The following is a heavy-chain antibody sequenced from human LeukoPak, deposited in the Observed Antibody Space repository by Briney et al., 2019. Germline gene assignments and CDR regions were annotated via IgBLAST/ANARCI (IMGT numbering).Heavy chain of an antibody. J-gene: IGHJ4*02. CDR1: GGSISSYY. D-gene: IGHD4-17*01. CDR3: ARRGTVTDGSFDY. Sequence: SETLSLTCTVSGGSISSYYWSWIRQPPGKGLEWIGYIYYSGSTNYNPSLKSRVTISVDTSKNQFSLKLSSVTAADTAVYYCARRGTVTDGSFDYWGQGTLVTVSS. CDR2: IYYSGST. V-gene: IGHV4-59*08.